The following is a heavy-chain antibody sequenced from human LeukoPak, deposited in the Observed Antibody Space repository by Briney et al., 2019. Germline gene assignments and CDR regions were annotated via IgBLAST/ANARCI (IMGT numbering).Heavy chain of an antibody. J-gene: IGHJ4*02. V-gene: IGHV4-34*01. CDR3: ARMVRGVIIRVYFDY. Sequence: PSETLSLTCAVYGGSFSGYYWSWIRQPPGKGLEWIGEINHSGSTNYNPSLKSRVTISVDTSKNQFSLKLSSVTAADTAVYYCARMVRGVIIRVYFDYWGQGTLVTVSS. CDR1: GGSFSGYY. CDR2: INHSGST. D-gene: IGHD3-10*01.